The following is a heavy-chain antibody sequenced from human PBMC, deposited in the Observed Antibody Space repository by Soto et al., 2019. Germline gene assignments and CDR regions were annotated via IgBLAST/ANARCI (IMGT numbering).Heavy chain of an antibody. J-gene: IGHJ4*02. D-gene: IGHD2-15*01. V-gene: IGHV3-30-3*01. Sequence: QVQLVESGGGVVQPGRSLRLSCAASGFTFSSSAMHWFRQAPGKGLERVAVISYDGSNKYYADSVKGRFTISRDNSKNTQDLQRNSLRAEDTAVYYGARDRVVVVAYWGQGTLVTVSS. CDR1: GFTFSSSA. CDR2: ISYDGSNK. CDR3: ARDRVVVVAY.